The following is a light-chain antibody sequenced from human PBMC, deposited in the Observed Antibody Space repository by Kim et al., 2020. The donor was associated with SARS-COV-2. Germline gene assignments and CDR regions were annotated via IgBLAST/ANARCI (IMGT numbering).Light chain of an antibody. CDR2: GAS. CDR1: QSVAGTS. Sequence: SPGGGATLSCRASQSVAGTSLAWYQQKPGRAPRLLIYGASSRATGIPDRFSGSGSGTDFTLTISRLEPEDFAVYYCQQYGTSPWTFGHGTKVDIK. V-gene: IGKV3-20*01. CDR3: QQYGTSPWT. J-gene: IGKJ1*01.